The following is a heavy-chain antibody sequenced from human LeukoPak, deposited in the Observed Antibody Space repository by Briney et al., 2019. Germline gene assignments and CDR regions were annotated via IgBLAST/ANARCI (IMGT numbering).Heavy chain of an antibody. CDR3: ARGVTYYYDSSGDYYLDY. J-gene: IGHJ4*02. D-gene: IGHD3-22*01. V-gene: IGHV3-20*04. CDR1: GFTFDDYG. Sequence: GGSLRLSRAASGFTFDDYGMSWVRQAPGKGLEWVSGIHWNGGKTAYADSVKGRFTISRDNAKNSLYLQMNSLRAEDTALYYCARGVTYYYDSSGDYYLDYWGQGTLVTVSS. CDR2: IHWNGGKT.